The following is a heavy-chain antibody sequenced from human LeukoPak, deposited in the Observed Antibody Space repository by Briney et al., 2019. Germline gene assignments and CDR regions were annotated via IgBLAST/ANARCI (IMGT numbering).Heavy chain of an antibody. V-gene: IGHV3-23*01. Sequence: GGSLRLSCAASGFTFSSYGMSWVRQAPGKGLEWVSAISGSGGSTYYADSVKGRFTISRDNSKNTLYLQMNSLRAEDTAVYYCAKDQVYYDSSGYYYVPPLGNFDYWGQGTLVTVSS. J-gene: IGHJ4*02. CDR2: ISGSGGST. CDR3: AKDQVYYDSSGYYYVPPLGNFDY. CDR1: GFTFSSYG. D-gene: IGHD3-22*01.